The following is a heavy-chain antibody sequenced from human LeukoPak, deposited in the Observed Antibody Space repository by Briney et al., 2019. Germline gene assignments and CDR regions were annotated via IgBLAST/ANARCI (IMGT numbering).Heavy chain of an antibody. D-gene: IGHD5-24*01. V-gene: IGHV4-34*01. J-gene: IGHJ4*02. CDR3: ARVPPVETATTYFDY. Sequence: TSETLSLTCAVYGGSFSGYYWSWIRQPPGKGLEWIGEINHSGSTNYNPSLKSRVTISVDTSKNQFSLKLSSVTAADTAVYYCARVPPVETATTYFDYWGQGTVVTVSS. CDR1: GGSFSGYY. CDR2: INHSGST.